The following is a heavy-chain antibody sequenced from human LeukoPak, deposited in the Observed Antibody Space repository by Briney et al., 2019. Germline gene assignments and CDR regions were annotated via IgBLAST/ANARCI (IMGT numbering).Heavy chain of an antibody. V-gene: IGHV1-69*13. CDR2: IIPIFGTA. D-gene: IGHD2-2*01. J-gene: IGHJ4*02. Sequence: ASVKVSCKASGGTFSSYAISWVRQAPGQGLEWMGGIIPIFGTANYAQKFQGRVTITADESTSTAYMELSSLRSEDTAVYYCARLGFLKGYCSSTSCSPTFDYWGQGTLVTVSS. CDR1: GGTFSSYA. CDR3: ARLGFLKGYCSSTSCSPTFDY.